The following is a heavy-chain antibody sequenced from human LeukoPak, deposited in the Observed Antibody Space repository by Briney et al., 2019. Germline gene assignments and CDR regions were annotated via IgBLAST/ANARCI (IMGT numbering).Heavy chain of an antibody. Sequence: SETLSLTCTVSGGSISSYYWSWIRQPPGKGLEWIGYIYYSGSTNYNPSLKSRVTISVDTSKNQFSLKLSSVTAADTAVYYCARDKKAMLSVSNAFDIWGQGTMVTVSS. J-gene: IGHJ3*02. D-gene: IGHD3-10*02. CDR1: GGSISSYY. CDR3: ARDKKAMLSVSNAFDI. CDR2: IYYSGST. V-gene: IGHV4-59*12.